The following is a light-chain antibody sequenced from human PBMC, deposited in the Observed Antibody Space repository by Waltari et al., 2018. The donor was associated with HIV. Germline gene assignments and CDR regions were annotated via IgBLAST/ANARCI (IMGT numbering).Light chain of an antibody. CDR1: NIESKS. Sequence: YELTQPPSVSVAPGQTAMITCGGNNIESKSVQWYQQKPGQAPVLVIYFDLDRPSGIPERCSGAVSGNTATLTISRVDAGDEADYYCQVWDRSSDQVIFGGRTKLTVL. CDR3: QVWDRSSDQVI. CDR2: FDL. V-gene: IGLV3-21*04. J-gene: IGLJ2*01.